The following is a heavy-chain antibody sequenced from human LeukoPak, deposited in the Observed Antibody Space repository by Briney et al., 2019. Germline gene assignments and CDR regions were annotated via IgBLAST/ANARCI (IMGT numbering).Heavy chain of an antibody. CDR2: ISRNSGSTI. V-gene: IGHV3-9*01. D-gene: IGHD6-19*01. CDR1: GFTFDDYA. CDR3: ARLSSSGWYEDY. Sequence: GRSLRLSCAASGFTFDDYAMHWVRQAPGKGLEWVSGISRNSGSTIYYADSVKGRFTISRDNAKNSLYVQINSLRAEDTAVYYCARLSSSGWYEDYWGQGTLVTVSS. J-gene: IGHJ4*02.